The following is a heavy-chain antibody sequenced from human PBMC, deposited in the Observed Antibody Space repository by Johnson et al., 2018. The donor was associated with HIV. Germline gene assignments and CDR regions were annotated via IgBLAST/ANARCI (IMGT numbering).Heavy chain of an antibody. CDR1: GFTFSSYA. V-gene: IGHV3-23*04. J-gene: IGHJ3*02. Sequence: VQLVESGGGLVQPGGSLRLSCAASGFTFSSYAMSWVRQAPGKGLEWVSGISGSGGSTSYADSVKGRFTISRDNSKNTLYLQINSLKAEDTAVYYCARSPSIDDAFDIWGQGTMVTVSS. CDR2: ISGSGGST. D-gene: IGHD2/OR15-2a*01. CDR3: ARSPSIDDAFDI.